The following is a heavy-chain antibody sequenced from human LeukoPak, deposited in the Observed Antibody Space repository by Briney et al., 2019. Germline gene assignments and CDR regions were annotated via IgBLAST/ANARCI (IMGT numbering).Heavy chain of an antibody. CDR2: IYTSGST. J-gene: IGHJ5*02. V-gene: IGHV4-4*07. CDR1: GGSISSYY. D-gene: IGHD3-22*01. Sequence: SETLSLTCTVSGGSISSYYWSWIRQTAGKGLEWIGRIYTSGSTNYNPSLKSRVTMSVDTSKNQFSLKLSSVTAADTAVYYCATDGSYYYDSSGAVDPWGQGTLVTVSS. CDR3: ATDGSYYYDSSGAVDP.